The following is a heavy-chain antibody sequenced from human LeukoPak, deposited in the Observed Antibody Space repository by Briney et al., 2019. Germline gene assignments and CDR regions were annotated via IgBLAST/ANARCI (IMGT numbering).Heavy chain of an antibody. CDR3: ARDSLGAGTVGATSGY. D-gene: IGHD1-26*01. CDR2: IYYSGNT. V-gene: IGHV4-39*02. CDR1: GGSISSSSYY. J-gene: IGHJ4*02. Sequence: PSETLSLTCAVSGGSISSSSYYWGWIRQPPGKGLEWIGNIYYSGNTYYNPSLDSRVTISVDTSKNQFSLKLSSVTAADTAVYYCARDSLGAGTVGATSGYWGQGTLVTVSS.